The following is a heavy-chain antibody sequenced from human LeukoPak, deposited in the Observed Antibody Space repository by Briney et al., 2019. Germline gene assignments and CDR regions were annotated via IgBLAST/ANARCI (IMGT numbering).Heavy chain of an antibody. J-gene: IGHJ4*02. CDR3: AKDMRYSGSYYFVFDY. D-gene: IGHD1-26*01. CDR2: ITNDGSST. Sequence: PGGSLRLSCAASELTFSSHWMHWVRQAPGKGLVWVSRITNDGSSTTYADSVKGRFTISRDNSKNTLYLQMNSLRAEDTAVYYCAKDMRYSGSYYFVFDYWGQGTLVTVSS. V-gene: IGHV3-74*01. CDR1: ELTFSSHW.